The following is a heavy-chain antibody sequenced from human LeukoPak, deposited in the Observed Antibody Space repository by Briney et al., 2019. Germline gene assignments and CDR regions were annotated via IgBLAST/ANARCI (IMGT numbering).Heavy chain of an antibody. CDR3: ARDRPDYAFDI. CDR1: GGSISSYY. V-gene: IGHV4-59*12. Sequence: SETLSLTCTVSGGSISSYYWSWIRQPPGKGLEWIGYIYYSGSTNYNPSLKSRVTISVDTSKNQFSLKLSSVTAADTAVYYCARDRPDYAFDIWGQGTMVTVSS. J-gene: IGHJ3*02. CDR2: IYYSGST. D-gene: IGHD6-6*01.